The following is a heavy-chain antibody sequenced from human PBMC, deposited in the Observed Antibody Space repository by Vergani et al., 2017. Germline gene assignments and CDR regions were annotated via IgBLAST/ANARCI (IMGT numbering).Heavy chain of an antibody. CDR1: GFTFSSYS. D-gene: IGHD3-3*01. V-gene: IGHV3-48*01. CDR2: ISSSSSTI. Sequence: EVQLVESGGGLVQPGGSLRLSCAASGFTFSSYSMNWVRQAPGKGLEWVSYISSSSSTIYYADSVKGRFTISRDNAKNSLYLQMNSLRAEDTALYYCARERNAYYXFWSGYYTQYYFDYWGQGTLVTVSS. CDR3: ARERNAYYXFWSGYYTQYYFDY. J-gene: IGHJ4*02.